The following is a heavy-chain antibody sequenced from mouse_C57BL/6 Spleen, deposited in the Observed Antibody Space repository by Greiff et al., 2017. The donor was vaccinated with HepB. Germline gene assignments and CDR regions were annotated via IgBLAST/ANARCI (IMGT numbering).Heavy chain of an antibody. CDR1: GFTFSSYG. V-gene: IGHV5-6*01. Sequence: EVKLMESGGDLVKPGGSLKLSCAASGFTFSSYGMSWVRQTPDKRLEWVATISSGGSYTYYPDSVKGRFTISRDNAKNTLYLQMSSLKSEDTAMYYCAIHDLGALLHFDYWGQGTTLTVSS. CDR3: AIHDLGALLHFDY. D-gene: IGHD2-10*01. CDR2: ISSGGSYT. J-gene: IGHJ2*01.